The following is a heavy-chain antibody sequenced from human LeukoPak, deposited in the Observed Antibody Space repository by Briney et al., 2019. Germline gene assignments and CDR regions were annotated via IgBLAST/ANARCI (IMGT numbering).Heavy chain of an antibody. D-gene: IGHD3-9*01. V-gene: IGHV3-23*01. CDR3: AKDPRYFDWELPLEFDY. Sequence: ESGGSLRLSCAASGFTFNSYAMSWVRQAPGKGLEWVSAISGSGGSTYYADSVKGRFTISRDNSENTLYLQMNSLRAEDTAVYYCAKDPRYFDWELPLEFDYWGQGTLVTVSS. CDR1: GFTFNSYA. J-gene: IGHJ4*02. CDR2: ISGSGGST.